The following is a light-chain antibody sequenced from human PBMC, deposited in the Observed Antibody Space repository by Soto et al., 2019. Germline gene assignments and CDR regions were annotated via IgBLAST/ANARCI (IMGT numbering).Light chain of an antibody. CDR3: AIWDDSVDGWV. J-gene: IGLJ3*02. V-gene: IGLV1-36*01. Sequence: QSVLTQPPSVSEAPGQRVTISCSGSNVGNKAVNWYQQLPGKAPKLLLYYDDMLSSGVSDRFSGSKSGTSASLAISGLQNDHDGDYYCAIWDDSVDGWVFGGGTQLTVL. CDR2: YDD. CDR1: NVGNKA.